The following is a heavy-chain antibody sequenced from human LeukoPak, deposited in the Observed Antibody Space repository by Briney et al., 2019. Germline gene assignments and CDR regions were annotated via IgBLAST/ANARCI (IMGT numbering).Heavy chain of an antibody. D-gene: IGHD6-13*01. CDR1: GGSISSYY. V-gene: IGHV4-59*01. CDR2: IYYSGST. Sequence: SETLSLTCTVSGGSISSYYWSWIRQPPGGGLEWIGYIYYSGSTNYNPSLKRRVTISLDTSKSQFSLKLRSVTAADTAVYYCARDGYSSSWLPDYYYYYGMGVWGQGTTVTVSS. J-gene: IGHJ6*02. CDR3: ARDGYSSSWLPDYYYYYGMGV.